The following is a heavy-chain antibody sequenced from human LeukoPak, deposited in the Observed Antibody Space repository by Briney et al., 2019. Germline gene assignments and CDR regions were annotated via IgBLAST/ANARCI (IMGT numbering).Heavy chain of an antibody. CDR2: INHSGST. Sequence: ASETLSLTCAVYGGSFSGYYWSWIRQPPGKGLEWIGEINHSGSTNYSPSLKSRVTISLDTSRNQFSLKLTSVTAADMAVYYCAKSNGYGLVDIWGQGTMVTVSS. D-gene: IGHD3-10*01. V-gene: IGHV4-34*01. J-gene: IGHJ3*02. CDR3: AKSNGYGLVDI. CDR1: GGSFSGYY.